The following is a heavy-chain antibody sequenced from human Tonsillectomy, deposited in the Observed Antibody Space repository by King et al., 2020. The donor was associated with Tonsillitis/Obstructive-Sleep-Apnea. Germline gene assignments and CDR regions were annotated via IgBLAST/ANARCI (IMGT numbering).Heavy chain of an antibody. CDR1: GFTFSSYS. D-gene: IGHD1-1*01. CDR2: ISSSSSTI. Sequence: KLVQSGGGLVQPGGSLRLSCAASGFTFSSYSMNWVRQAPGKGLEWVSYISSSSSTIYYADSVKGRFTISRDNAKNSLYLQMNSLRDEDTAVYYCARGNWNDQAPGFDYWGQGTLVTVSS. J-gene: IGHJ4*02. CDR3: ARGNWNDQAPGFDY. V-gene: IGHV3-48*02.